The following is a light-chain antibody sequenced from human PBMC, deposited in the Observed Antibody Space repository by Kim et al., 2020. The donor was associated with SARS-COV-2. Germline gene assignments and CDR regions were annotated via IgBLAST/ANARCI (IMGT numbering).Light chain of an antibody. CDR1: QDIRND. Sequence: ASVGDRVTITCRASQDIRNDLGWYQQNPGRAPKRLIYGASSLQSGVPSRFSGSGSGTEFTLTISSLQPEEFATYFCLQHNTYPITSGQGTRLEIK. CDR3: LQHNTYPIT. CDR2: GAS. J-gene: IGKJ5*01. V-gene: IGKV1-17*01.